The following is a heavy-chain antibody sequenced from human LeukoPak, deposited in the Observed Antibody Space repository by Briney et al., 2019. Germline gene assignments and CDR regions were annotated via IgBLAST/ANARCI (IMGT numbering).Heavy chain of an antibody. D-gene: IGHD3-22*01. J-gene: IGHJ4*02. CDR1: GFTFSSYG. CDR2: ISYDGSNK. V-gene: IGHV3-30*18. Sequence: GGSLRLSCAASGFTFSSYGMHWVRQAPGKGLEWVAVISYDGSNKYYADSVKGRFTISRDNSKNTLYLQMNSLRAEDTAVYYCANHYYYDSSGYYYGPYNDYWGQGTLVTVSS. CDR3: ANHYYYDSSGYYYGPYNDY.